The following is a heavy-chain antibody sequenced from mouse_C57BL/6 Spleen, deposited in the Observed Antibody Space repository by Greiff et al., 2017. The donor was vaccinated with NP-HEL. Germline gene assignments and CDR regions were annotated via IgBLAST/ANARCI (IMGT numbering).Heavy chain of an antibody. CDR2: IYPGSGST. Sequence: QVQLQQPGAELVKPGASVKMSCKASGYTFTSYWITWVKQRPGQGLEWIGDIYPGSGSTNYNEKFKSKATLTVDTSSSTAYMQLSGLTSEDSAVYYCARTAQATPYFDYWGQGTTLTVSS. J-gene: IGHJ2*01. D-gene: IGHD3-2*02. CDR3: ARTAQATPYFDY. CDR1: GYTFTSYW. V-gene: IGHV1-55*01.